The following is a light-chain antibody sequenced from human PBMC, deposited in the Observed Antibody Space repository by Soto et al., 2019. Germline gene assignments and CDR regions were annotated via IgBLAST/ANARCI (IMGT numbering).Light chain of an antibody. CDR1: QSLRHSNGYIY. Sequence: DIVMTQSPLSLPVTPGEPASISCRSSQSLRHSNGYIYLDWYLQKPGQSPQLLIYLASNRASQVTDRFSSSESGTDFTLEISRVEAEDVGVYYCMQALQTPRYTFRQRTKLEI. CDR3: MQALQTPRYT. CDR2: LAS. V-gene: IGKV2-28*01. J-gene: IGKJ2*01.